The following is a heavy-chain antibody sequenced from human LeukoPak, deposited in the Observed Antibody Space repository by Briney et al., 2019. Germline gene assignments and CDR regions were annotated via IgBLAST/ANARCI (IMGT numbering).Heavy chain of an antibody. D-gene: IGHD5-12*01. Sequence: QSGGSLRLSCAASGFTVSSNYMSWVRQAPGKGLEWVSAISGSGGSTYYADSVKGRFTISRDNSKNTLYLQMNSLRAEDTAVYYCAKGKVATTYYYYYGMDVWGQGTTVTVSS. CDR2: ISGSGGST. V-gene: IGHV3-23*01. CDR3: AKGKVATTYYYYYGMDV. CDR1: GFTVSSNY. J-gene: IGHJ6*02.